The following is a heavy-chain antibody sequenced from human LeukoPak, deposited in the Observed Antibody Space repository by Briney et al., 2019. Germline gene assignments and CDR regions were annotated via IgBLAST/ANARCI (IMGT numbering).Heavy chain of an antibody. CDR3: ARERSSKYYYYMDV. D-gene: IGHD2-2*01. J-gene: IGHJ6*03. CDR1: GFTFSSRDW. V-gene: IGHV3-7*01. CDR2: IKQDGSEK. Sequence: PGGSLRLSCVASGFTFSSRDWMTWVRQAPGKGLEWVANIKQDGSEKNYVDSVKGRFTISRDNAKNSVDLQMNSLRAEDTAVYYCARERSSKYYYYMDVWGKGTTVTISS.